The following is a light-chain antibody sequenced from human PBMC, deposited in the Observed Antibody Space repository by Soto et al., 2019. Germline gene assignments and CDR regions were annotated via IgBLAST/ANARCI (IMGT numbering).Light chain of an antibody. V-gene: IGLV2-11*01. CDR2: DVS. CDR3: CSYAGTYAFVM. Sequence: QPVLTQPRSVSGSPGQSVTISCTGTSSDVGGYNYVSWYQEHPGKAPKLMIYDVSKRPSGVPDRFSGSKSGNTASLTISGLQAEDEADYYCCSYAGTYAFVMFGGGTKVTVL. J-gene: IGLJ3*02. CDR1: SSDVGGYNY.